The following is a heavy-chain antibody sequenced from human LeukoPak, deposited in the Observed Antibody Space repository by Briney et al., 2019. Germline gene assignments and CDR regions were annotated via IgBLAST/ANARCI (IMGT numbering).Heavy chain of an antibody. CDR1: GGSMSNYY. CDR2: INHSGST. V-gene: IGHV4-34*01. D-gene: IGHD5-24*01. J-gene: IGHJ4*02. CDR3: ARARWLQLKSFDY. Sequence: PSETLSLTCSVSGGSMSNYYWSWIRQPPGKGLEWIGEINHSGSTNYNPSLKSRVTISVDTSKNQFSLKLSSVTAADTAVYYCARARWLQLKSFDYWGQGTLVTVSS.